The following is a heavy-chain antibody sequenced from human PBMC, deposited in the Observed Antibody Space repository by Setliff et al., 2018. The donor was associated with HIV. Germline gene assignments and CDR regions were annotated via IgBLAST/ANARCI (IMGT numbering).Heavy chain of an antibody. V-gene: IGHV1-69*13. Sequence: EASVKVSCKASGGTFSSYAISWVRQAPGQGLGWMGGIIPIFGTANYAQKFQGRVTITADESTSTAYMELSSLRSEDTAVYYCARAHSGSYYYYYYMDVWGKGTTVTSP. D-gene: IGHD1-26*01. J-gene: IGHJ6*03. CDR2: IIPIFGTA. CDR1: GGTFSSYA. CDR3: ARAHSGSYYYYYYMDV.